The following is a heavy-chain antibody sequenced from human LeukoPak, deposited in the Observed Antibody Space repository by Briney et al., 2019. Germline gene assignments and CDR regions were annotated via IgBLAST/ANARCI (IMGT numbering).Heavy chain of an antibody. V-gene: IGHV1-2*02. CDR2: INPNIGDT. D-gene: IGHD6-19*01. Sequence: ASVKVSCKASGYTFTGYYMHWMRQAPGQRLEWMGWINPNIGDTNYAQKFRGRVTMTRDTSISTGYMELSRLRSDDTAVYYCAKDLRVGSGWSDASDIWGQGTMVTVTS. J-gene: IGHJ3*02. CDR1: GYTFTGYY. CDR3: AKDLRVGSGWSDASDI.